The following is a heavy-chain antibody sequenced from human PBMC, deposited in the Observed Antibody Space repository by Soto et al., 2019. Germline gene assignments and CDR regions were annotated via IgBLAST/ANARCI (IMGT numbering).Heavy chain of an antibody. Sequence: EVQLVDSGGGLVQPGGSLRLSCAASGFTFSYYSMNWVRQAPGKGLEWVSYISYSSSATYYADSVKGRFTISRDNAKNSLYLQMNSLRAEDTAVYYCGRHYGSGSIESWGQGTLVTVSS. CDR1: GFTFSYYS. D-gene: IGHD3-10*01. CDR3: GRHYGSGSIES. CDR2: ISYSSSAT. V-gene: IGHV3-48*01. J-gene: IGHJ4*02.